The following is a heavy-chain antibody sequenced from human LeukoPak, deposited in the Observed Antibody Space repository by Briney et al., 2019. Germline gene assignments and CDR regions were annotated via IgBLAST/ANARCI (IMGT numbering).Heavy chain of an antibody. CDR2: ISSSSSYI. J-gene: IGHJ1*01. CDR3: ARRPLYRGSYSN. D-gene: IGHD1-26*01. V-gene: IGHV3-21*01. CDR1: GFTFSSYS. Sequence: PGGSLRLSCAASGFTFSSYSMNWVRQAPGKGLEWVSSISSSSSYIYYADSVKGRFTISRDNAKNSLYLQMNSLRAGDTAVYYCARRPLYRGSYSNWGQGTLVTVSS.